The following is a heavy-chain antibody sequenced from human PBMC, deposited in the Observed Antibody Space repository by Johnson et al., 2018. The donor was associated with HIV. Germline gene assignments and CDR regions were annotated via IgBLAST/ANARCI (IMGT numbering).Heavy chain of an antibody. V-gene: IGHV3-20*04. J-gene: IGHJ3*02. Sequence: VQLVESGGGLVQPGGSLRVSCVASRITFSSNWMGWVRQAPGKGLEWVSGLNWNGGSTGYADSVKGRFTISRDNAKNSLYLQMNSLRADDTGLYYCVRGGMYRRDDAFDIWGQGTMVTVSS. CDR1: RITFSSNW. D-gene: IGHD1-14*01. CDR2: LNWNGGST. CDR3: VRGGMYRRDDAFDI.